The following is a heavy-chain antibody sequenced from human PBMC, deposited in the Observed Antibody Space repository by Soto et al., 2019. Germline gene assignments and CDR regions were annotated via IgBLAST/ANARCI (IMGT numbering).Heavy chain of an antibody. Sequence: ASVKVSCKASGGTFSSYAISWVRQAPGQGLEWMGGIIPIFGTANYAQKFQGRVTITADESTSTAYMELSSLRSEDTAVYYCAGGYCSGGSCYGGSYYYYYGMDVWGQGTTVTVSS. D-gene: IGHD2-15*01. CDR1: GGTFSSYA. CDR3: AGGYCSGGSCYGGSYYYYYGMDV. J-gene: IGHJ6*02. V-gene: IGHV1-69*13. CDR2: IIPIFGTA.